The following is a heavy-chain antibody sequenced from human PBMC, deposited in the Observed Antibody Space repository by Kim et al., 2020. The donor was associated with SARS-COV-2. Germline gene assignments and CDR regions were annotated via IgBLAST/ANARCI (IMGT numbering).Heavy chain of an antibody. Sequence: STYYNPSLKSRVTISVDTSKNQFSLKLSSVTAADTAMYYCARVTTVTTGYWGQGTLVTVSS. CDR3: ARVTTVTTGY. J-gene: IGHJ4*02. CDR2: ST. D-gene: IGHD4-17*01. V-gene: IGHV4-30-2*04.